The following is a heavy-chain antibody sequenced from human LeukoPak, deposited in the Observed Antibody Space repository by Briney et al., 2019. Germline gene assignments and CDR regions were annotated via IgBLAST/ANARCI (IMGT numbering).Heavy chain of an antibody. J-gene: IGHJ4*02. CDR3: AIALSWYEPPDY. V-gene: IGHV3-30*02. CDR1: GFTFSSYG. D-gene: IGHD6-13*01. CDR2: IRYDGSNK. Sequence: PGGSLRLSCAASGFTFSSYGMHWVRQAPGKGLEWVAFIRYDGSNKYYADSVKGRFTISRDNSKNTLYLQMNSLRAEDTAVYYCAIALSWYEPPDYWGQGTLVTVSS.